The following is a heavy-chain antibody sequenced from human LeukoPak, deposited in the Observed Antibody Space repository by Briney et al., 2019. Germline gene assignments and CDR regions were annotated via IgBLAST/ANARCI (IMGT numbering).Heavy chain of an antibody. CDR1: GFTFSSYG. V-gene: IGHV3-30*03. Sequence: GRSLRLSCAASGFTFSSYGMHWVRQAPGKGLEWVAVISYDGSNKYYADSVKGRFTISRDNSKNTLYLQMNSLRAEDTAVYYCAYSSSWSYFDYWGQGTLVTVSS. J-gene: IGHJ4*02. CDR3: AYSSSWSYFDY. CDR2: ISYDGSNK. D-gene: IGHD6-13*01.